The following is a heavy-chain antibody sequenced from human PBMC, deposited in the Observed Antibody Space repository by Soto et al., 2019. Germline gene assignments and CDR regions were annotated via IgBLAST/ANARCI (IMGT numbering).Heavy chain of an antibody. CDR3: SKAATYYDILTGPIDY. J-gene: IGHJ4*02. V-gene: IGHV3-23*01. D-gene: IGHD3-9*01. CDR2: ISGSGGST. Sequence: PGGSLRLSCAASGFTFSSYAMSWVRQAPGKGLEWVSAISGSGGSTYYADSVKGRFTISRDNSKNTLYLQMNSLRAEDTAVYYCSKAATYYDILTGPIDYWGQGTLVTVSS. CDR1: GFTFSSYA.